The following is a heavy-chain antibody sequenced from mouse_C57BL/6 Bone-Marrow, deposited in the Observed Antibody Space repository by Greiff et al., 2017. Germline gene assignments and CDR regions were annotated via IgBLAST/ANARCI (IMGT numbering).Heavy chain of an antibody. CDR1: GYTFTSYG. Sequence: QVHVKQSGAELARPGASVKLSCKASGYTFTSYGISWVKQRTGQGLEWIGEIYPRSGNTYYNEKFKGKATLTADKSSSTAYMELRSLTSEDSAVYFCAIYYGYDSFDYWGQGTTLTVSS. D-gene: IGHD2-2*01. CDR3: AIYYGYDSFDY. CDR2: IYPRSGNT. V-gene: IGHV1-81*01. J-gene: IGHJ2*01.